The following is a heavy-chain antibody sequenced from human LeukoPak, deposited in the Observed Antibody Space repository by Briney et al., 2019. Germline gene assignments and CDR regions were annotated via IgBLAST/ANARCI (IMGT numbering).Heavy chain of an antibody. D-gene: IGHD5-18*01. V-gene: IGHV3-48*03. CDR1: GFTFSSYE. CDR2: ISSGGSTI. CDR3: AKDPSGDSFGSYGMDV. J-gene: IGHJ6*02. Sequence: GGSLRLSCEASGFTFSSYEMHWVRQAPGKGLEWVSYISSGGSTIYYADSVKGRFTISRDNAKNSLYLQMNSRRPEDTAVYYCAKDPSGDSFGSYGMDVWGQGTTVTVSS.